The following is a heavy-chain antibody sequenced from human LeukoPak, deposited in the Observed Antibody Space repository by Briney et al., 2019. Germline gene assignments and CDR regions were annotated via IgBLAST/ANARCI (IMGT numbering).Heavy chain of an antibody. V-gene: IGHV5-51*01. CDR3: ARRALAVAGSYTDY. J-gene: IGHJ4*02. D-gene: IGHD6-19*01. CDR2: FYPGDSDT. CDR1: GYTFTSHW. Sequence: GEPLKISCQGSGYTFTSHWIGWVRQLPGKGLEWMGVFYPGDSDTRYSPSFQGQVSISADKSISTAYLQWSSLKASDTAMYYCARRALAVAGSYTDYWGQGTLVTVSS.